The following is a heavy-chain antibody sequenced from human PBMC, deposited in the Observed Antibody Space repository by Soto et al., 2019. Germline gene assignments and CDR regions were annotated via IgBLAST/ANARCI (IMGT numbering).Heavy chain of an antibody. CDR1: GFTFSSYG. V-gene: IGHV3-30*18. Sequence: QVQLVESGGGVVQPGRSLRLSCAASGFTFSSYGMHWVRQAPGKGLEWVAIISYDGSNKYYADSVKGRFTISRDNSKNTLYLQMNSLRAEDTAVFYCAKDEGYCTTPPFCGMDVWGQGTTVTVSS. J-gene: IGHJ6*02. CDR3: AKDEGYCTTPPFCGMDV. D-gene: IGHD2-8*01. CDR2: ISYDGSNK.